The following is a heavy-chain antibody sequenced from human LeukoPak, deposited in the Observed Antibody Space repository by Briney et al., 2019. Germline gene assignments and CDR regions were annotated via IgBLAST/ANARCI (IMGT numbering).Heavy chain of an antibody. CDR1: GFTFSSYS. D-gene: IGHD5-24*01. CDR3: ARADRDGNRRFLD. CDR2: VSSSGTTT. V-gene: IGHV3-48*02. J-gene: IGHJ4*02. Sequence: GGSLRLSCAASGFTFSSYSVIWARQAPGKGLEWVSYVSSSGTTTYYADSVKGRFTISRDNGKNLVSLQMNSLRDEDTAVYYCARADRDGNRRFLDWGQGTLVTVSS.